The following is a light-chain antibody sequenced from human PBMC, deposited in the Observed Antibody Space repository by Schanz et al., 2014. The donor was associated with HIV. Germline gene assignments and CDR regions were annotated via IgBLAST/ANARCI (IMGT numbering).Light chain of an antibody. CDR1: NSNNGNNF. CDR2: DNY. J-gene: IGLJ3*02. Sequence: QSVLTQPPSVSAAPGQKVTISCSGSNSNNGNNFVSWYRHLPGTAPKLLIFDNYQRPSEIPDRFSGSKSGTSASLAISGLQSEDEADYYCSSYEGIHNWVFGGGTKLTVL. V-gene: IGLV1-51*01. CDR3: SSYEGIHNWV.